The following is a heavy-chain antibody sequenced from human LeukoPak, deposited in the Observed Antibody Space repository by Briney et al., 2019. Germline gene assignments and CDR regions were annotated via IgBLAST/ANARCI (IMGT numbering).Heavy chain of an antibody. V-gene: IGHV3-30*03. D-gene: IGHD4-23*01. CDR2: ILYDGGNT. Sequence: PGGSLRLSCAASGFTFSDAWMNWVRQAPGKGLEWVAVILYDGGNTDYADSVKGRFTISRDDSRNTLYLEMNSLRAEDTAVYYCARDLAYGGKVGVFDYWGQGTLVTV. CDR1: GFTFSDAW. J-gene: IGHJ4*02. CDR3: ARDLAYGGKVGVFDY.